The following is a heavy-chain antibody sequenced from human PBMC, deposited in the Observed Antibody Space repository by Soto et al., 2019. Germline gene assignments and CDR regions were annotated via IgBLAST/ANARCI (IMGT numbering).Heavy chain of an antibody. CDR3: ARVLQERLWFGELRYNWFDP. V-gene: IGHV1-3*01. D-gene: IGHD3-10*01. CDR1: GYTFTSYA. J-gene: IGHJ5*02. CDR2: INAGNGNT. Sequence: GASVKVSCKASGYTFTSYAMHWVRQAPGQRLEWMGWINAGNGNTKYSQKFQGRVTITRDTSASTAYMELSSLRSEDTAVYYCARVLQERLWFGELRYNWFDPWGQGTLVTVSS.